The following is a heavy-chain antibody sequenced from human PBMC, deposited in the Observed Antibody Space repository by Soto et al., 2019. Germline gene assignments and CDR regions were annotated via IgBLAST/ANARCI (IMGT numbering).Heavy chain of an antibody. J-gene: IGHJ5*02. CDR1: GFTFRSYG. CDR2: ISYDGSNK. CDR3: AKMGGQWLVSDWFDP. Sequence: QVQLVESGGGVVQPGRSLRLSCAASGFTFRSYGMHWVRQAPGKGLEWVAVISYDGSNKYYADSVKGRFTISRDNSKNTLYLQMNSLRAEDTAVYYCAKMGGQWLVSDWFDPWGQGTLVTVSS. V-gene: IGHV3-30*18. D-gene: IGHD6-19*01.